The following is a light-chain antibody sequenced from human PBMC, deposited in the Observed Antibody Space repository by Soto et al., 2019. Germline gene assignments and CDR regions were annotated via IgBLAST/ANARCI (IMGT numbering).Light chain of an antibody. Sequence: DIQLTQSPSFLSASVGDRVTITYRASQGISSYLAWYQQKPGKAPKLLIYAASTLQSGVPSRFSGSGSGTEFTLTISSLQPEDFATYYCQQFYSYPLTFGGGTKVEIK. CDR1: QGISSY. CDR3: QQFYSYPLT. V-gene: IGKV1-9*01. CDR2: AAS. J-gene: IGKJ4*01.